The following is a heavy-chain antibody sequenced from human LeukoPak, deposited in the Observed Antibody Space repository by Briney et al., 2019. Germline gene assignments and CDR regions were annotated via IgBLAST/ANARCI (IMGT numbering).Heavy chain of an antibody. CDR2: MNPNSGNT. D-gene: IGHD3-3*01. V-gene: IGHV1-8*01. CDR3: ARGRYWDRITIFGGTTFDY. J-gene: IGHJ4*02. CDR1: GYTFTSYD. Sequence: ASVKVSCKASGYTFTSYDINWVRQATGQGLEWMGWMNPNSGNTGYALKFQGRVTMTRNTSISTAYMELSSLRSEDTAVYYCARGRYWDRITIFGGTTFDYWGQGTLVTVSS.